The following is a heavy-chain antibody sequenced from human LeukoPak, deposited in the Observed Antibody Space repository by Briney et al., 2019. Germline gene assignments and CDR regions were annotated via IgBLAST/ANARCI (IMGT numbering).Heavy chain of an antibody. CDR3: ARVAYCGGGCYYYFDY. J-gene: IGHJ4*02. CDR1: GYTFTDYY. D-gene: IGHD2-21*02. V-gene: IGHV1-2*02. Sequence: ASVKVSCKASGYTFTDYYMHWVRQAPGQGLEWMGWINPNSGVANYAQDFQGRVTMTWDTSISTAYMELSRLRSDDTAVYYCARVAYCGGGCYYYFDYWGQGTLVTVSS. CDR2: INPNSGVA.